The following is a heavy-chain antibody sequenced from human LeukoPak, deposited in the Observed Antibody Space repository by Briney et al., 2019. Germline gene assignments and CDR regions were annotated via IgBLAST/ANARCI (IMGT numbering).Heavy chain of an antibody. CDR2: VYYSGST. J-gene: IGHJ4*02. Sequence: SETLSLTCTVSGGSISSYYWSWIRQPPGKGLEWIGYVYYSGSTNYNPSLKSRVTISVDTSKNQFSLKLSSVTAADTAVYYCARHAHYYDSSGYYTLDYWGLGTLVTVSS. CDR3: ARHAHYYDSSGYYTLDY. D-gene: IGHD3-22*01. V-gene: IGHV4-59*08. CDR1: GGSISSYY.